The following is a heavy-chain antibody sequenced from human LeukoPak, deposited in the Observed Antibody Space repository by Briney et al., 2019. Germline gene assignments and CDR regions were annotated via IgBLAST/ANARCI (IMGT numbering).Heavy chain of an antibody. Sequence: GGSLRLSCAASGFTFSSYSMNWVRQAPGKGLEWVSSISSSSSYIYYADSVKGRFTISRDNAKNSLYLQMNSLRAEDTAVYYCARGGLLGAFDIWGQGTMVTVSS. CDR1: GFTFSSYS. J-gene: IGHJ3*02. CDR3: ARGGLLGAFDI. CDR2: ISSSSSYI. D-gene: IGHD1-26*01. V-gene: IGHV3-21*01.